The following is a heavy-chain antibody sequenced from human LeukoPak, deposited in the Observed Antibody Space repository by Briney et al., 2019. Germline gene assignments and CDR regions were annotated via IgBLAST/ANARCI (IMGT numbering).Heavy chain of an antibody. CDR3: ARDLVGATTAEYFQH. J-gene: IGHJ1*01. V-gene: IGHV3-23*01. Sequence: GGSLRLSCAASGFTFSSYAMSWVRQAPGKGLERVSAISGSGGSTYYADSVKGRFTISRDNSKNTLYLQMNSLRAEDTAVYYCARDLVGATTAEYFQHWGQGTLVTVSS. CDR2: ISGSGGST. D-gene: IGHD1-26*01. CDR1: GFTFSSYA.